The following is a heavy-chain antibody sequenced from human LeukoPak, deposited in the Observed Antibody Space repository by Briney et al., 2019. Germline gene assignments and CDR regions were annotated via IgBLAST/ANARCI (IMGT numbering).Heavy chain of an antibody. V-gene: IGHV3-7*03. J-gene: IGHJ4*02. CDR3: AKGGGSGSHIDY. CDR1: GFTFSSYW. D-gene: IGHD1-26*01. CDR2: IKQDGSEK. Sequence: RGSLRLSCAASGFTFSSYWMSWVRQAPGKGLEWVANIKQDGSEKYYVDSVKGRFTISRDNAKNSLYLQMNSLRAEDTAVYYCAKGGGSGSHIDYWGQGTLVTVSS.